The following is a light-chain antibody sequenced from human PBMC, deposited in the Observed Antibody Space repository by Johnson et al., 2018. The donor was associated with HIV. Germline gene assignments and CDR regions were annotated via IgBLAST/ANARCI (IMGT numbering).Light chain of an antibody. CDR1: SSNIGNNY. Sequence: QSVLTQPPSVSAAPGQKVTISCSGSSSNIGNNYVSWYQQLPGTAPKLLIYDNNKRPSGIPDRFSGSKSGTSATLGITGLQTGDEADYYCGTWDNGLSAPYVFGTGTKVTVL. J-gene: IGLJ1*01. V-gene: IGLV1-51*01. CDR3: GTWDNGLSAPYV. CDR2: DNN.